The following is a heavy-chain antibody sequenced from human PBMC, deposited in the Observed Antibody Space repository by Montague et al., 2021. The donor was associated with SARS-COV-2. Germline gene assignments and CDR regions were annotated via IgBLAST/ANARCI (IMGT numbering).Heavy chain of an antibody. D-gene: IGHD3-10*01. Sequence: SETLSLTCAVYGGSFSGHYWNWIRQPPGKGPEWIGEINHGGSTNNNPSLKSRVTMSVDTSKNQFSLKLSSVTAADTAVYYCARGARQGYGFRLGSFDYWGQGTLVTVSS. V-gene: IGHV4-34*01. CDR3: ARGARQGYGFRLGSFDY. CDR2: INHGGST. J-gene: IGHJ4*02. CDR1: GGSFSGHY.